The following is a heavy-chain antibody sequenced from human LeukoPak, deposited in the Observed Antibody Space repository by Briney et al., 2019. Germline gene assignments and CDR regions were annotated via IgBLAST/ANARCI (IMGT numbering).Heavy chain of an antibody. CDR3: ARLTIFGVDYYYYMGV. D-gene: IGHD3-3*01. Sequence: GGSLRLSCAASGFTFSDYYMSWIRQAPGKGLEWVSSISSSSSYIYYADSVKGRFTISRDNAKNPLYLQMNSLRAEDTAVYYCARLTIFGVDYYYYMGVWGKGTTVTVSS. CDR1: GFTFSDYY. J-gene: IGHJ6*03. V-gene: IGHV3-11*06. CDR2: ISSSSSYI.